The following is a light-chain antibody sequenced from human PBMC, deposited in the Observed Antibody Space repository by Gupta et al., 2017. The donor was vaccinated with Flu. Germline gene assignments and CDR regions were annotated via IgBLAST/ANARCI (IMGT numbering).Light chain of an antibody. CDR2: DAS. CDR3: QQRST. J-gene: IGKJ4*01. CDR1: QGVSSY. Sequence: EIVLTQSPATLSLSPGERATLSCRASQGVSSYLAWYQQKPDQAPRLLIYDASTRATCIPARFSGSGPGTDFTLTISSLEPEDCAVYYCQQRSTFVGGTKVEIK. V-gene: IGKV3D-11*01.